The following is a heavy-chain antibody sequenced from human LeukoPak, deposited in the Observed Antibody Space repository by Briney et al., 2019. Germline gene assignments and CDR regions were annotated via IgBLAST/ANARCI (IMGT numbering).Heavy chain of an antibody. Sequence: GGSLRLSCAASGFTFSSYSMNWVRQAPGKGLEWVSSISSSSSYIYYADSVKGRFTISRDNAKNSLYLQMNSLRAEDTAVYYCASSPRVAAAGTLDSYWGQGTLVTASS. CDR1: GFTFSSYS. D-gene: IGHD6-13*01. V-gene: IGHV3-21*01. J-gene: IGHJ4*02. CDR2: ISSSSSYI. CDR3: ASSPRVAAAGTLDSY.